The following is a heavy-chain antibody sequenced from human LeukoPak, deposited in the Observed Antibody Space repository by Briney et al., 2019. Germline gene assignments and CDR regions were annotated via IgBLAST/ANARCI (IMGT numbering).Heavy chain of an antibody. CDR1: GYTFTSYD. CDR3: AKIIWFGESNWFDP. CDR2: MNPNSGNT. D-gene: IGHD3-10*01. J-gene: IGHJ5*02. V-gene: IGHV1-8*01. Sequence: ASVNVSCKASGYTFTSYDINWVRQATGQGLEWMGWMNPNSGNTGYAQKFQGRVTMTRNTSISTAYMELSSLRSEDTAVYYCAKIIWFGESNWFDPWGQGTLVTVSS.